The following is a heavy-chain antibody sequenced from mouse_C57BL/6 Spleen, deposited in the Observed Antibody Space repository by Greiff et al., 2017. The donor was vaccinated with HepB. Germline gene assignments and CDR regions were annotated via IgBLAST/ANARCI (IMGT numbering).Heavy chain of an antibody. D-gene: IGHD2-5*01. CDR2: ISDGGSYT. Sequence: EVKLMESGGGLVKPGGSLKLSCAASGFTFSSYAMSWVRQTPEKRLEWVATISDGGSYTYYPDNVKGRFTISRDNAKNNLYLQMSHLKSEDTAMYYCASLYSNYGYWGQGTTLTVSS. J-gene: IGHJ2*01. CDR1: GFTFSSYA. CDR3: ASLYSNYGY. V-gene: IGHV5-4*03.